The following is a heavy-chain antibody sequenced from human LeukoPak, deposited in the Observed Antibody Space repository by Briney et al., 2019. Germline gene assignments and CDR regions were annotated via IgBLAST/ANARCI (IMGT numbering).Heavy chain of an antibody. J-gene: IGHJ4*02. V-gene: IGHV1-2*02. Sequence: ASVKVSCKASGYTFTGYYMHWVRQAPGQGLEWMGWINPNSGDTQYAQKFQGRGTITRDTSINTAYMELSMLRSDDTAVYYCARDQAFDYCIGGTCYDDYWGQGSLVTVSS. D-gene: IGHD2-15*01. CDR3: ARDQAFDYCIGGTCYDDY. CDR2: INPNSGDT. CDR1: GYTFTGYY.